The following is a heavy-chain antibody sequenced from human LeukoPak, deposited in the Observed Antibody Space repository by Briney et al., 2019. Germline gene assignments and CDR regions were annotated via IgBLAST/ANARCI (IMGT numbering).Heavy chain of an antibody. Sequence: GGSLRLSCAASEFTVSDYYMNWVRQAPGKGLEWVSLIYTDGSSNYAAPVKGRFTISRDRSKNTLYLQMNSLRVEDTAVYYCARDIPNNYYYYYGMAVWAKGPRSPSP. CDR3: ARDIPNNYYYYYGMAV. J-gene: IGHJ6*02. CDR2: IYTDGSS. CDR1: EFTVSDYY. V-gene: IGHV3-53*01.